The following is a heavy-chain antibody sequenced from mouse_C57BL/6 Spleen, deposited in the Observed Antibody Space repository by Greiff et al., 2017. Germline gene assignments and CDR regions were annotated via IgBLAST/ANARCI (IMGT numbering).Heavy chain of an antibody. CDR1: GYTFTSYW. CDR2: IDPSDSYT. D-gene: IGHD2-5*01. CDR3: ARRYSKGGYAMDY. V-gene: IGHV1-50*01. J-gene: IGHJ4*01. Sequence: VKLQQPGAELVKPGASVKLSCKASGYTFTSYWMQWVKQRPGQGLEWIGEIDPSDSYTNYNQKFKGKATLTVDTSSSTAYMQLSSLTSEDSAVYYCARRYSKGGYAMDYWGQGTSVTVSS.